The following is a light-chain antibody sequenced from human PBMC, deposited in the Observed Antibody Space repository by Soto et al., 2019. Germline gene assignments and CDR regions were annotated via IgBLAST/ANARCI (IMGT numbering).Light chain of an antibody. CDR3: QHYCSSGT. V-gene: IGKV3-20*01. J-gene: IGKJ1*01. CDR2: GAS. CDR1: QSVSNNY. Sequence: EIVLTQSPGTLSLSPGERATLSCRASQSVSNNYLAWYQQKPGKAPRLLIYGASNSATGIPDRFSGSGSGTDFTLTISRLEPEDFAVYYCQHYCSSGTFGQGTKVEI.